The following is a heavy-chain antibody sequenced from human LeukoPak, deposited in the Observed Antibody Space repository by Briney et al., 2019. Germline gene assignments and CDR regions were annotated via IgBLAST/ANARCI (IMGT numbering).Heavy chain of an antibody. CDR3: AKRGNQTVRHHYLDV. V-gene: IGHV3-23*01. CDR1: GFTFSISD. J-gene: IGHJ6*03. D-gene: IGHD4-23*01. CDR2: IRQNGGST. Sequence: GGSLRLSCAASGFTFSISDMSCVPQAPGSGLEWGSSIRQNGGSTCYADYVLGRFTISRDNSKTTLYLQMSSLSAEDKAVYYCAKRGNQTVRHHYLDVWGKGPTVSVSS.